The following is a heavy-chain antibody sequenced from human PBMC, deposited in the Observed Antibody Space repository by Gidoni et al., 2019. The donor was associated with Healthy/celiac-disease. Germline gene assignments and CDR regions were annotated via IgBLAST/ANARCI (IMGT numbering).Heavy chain of an antibody. Sequence: EVQLVESGGGLVQPGRSLRLSCAASGFTFDDYAMHWGRQAPGKGLECVSGISCDRGSIGYADSVQGRFTISRDNAKNSLYLQMNSLRAEDTALYSCAKGASRRFLEWFDPWGQGTLVTVSS. CDR1: GFTFDDYA. V-gene: IGHV3-9*01. J-gene: IGHJ5*02. CDR3: AKGASRRFLEWFDP. CDR2: ISCDRGSI. D-gene: IGHD3-3*01.